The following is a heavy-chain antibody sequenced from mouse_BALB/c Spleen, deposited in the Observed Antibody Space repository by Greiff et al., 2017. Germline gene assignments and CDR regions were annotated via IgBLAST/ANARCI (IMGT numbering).Heavy chain of an antibody. CDR3: TRCAGYPLYWYFDV. Sequence: VQLQQSGAELVKPGASVKLSCKASGYTFTSYYMYWVKQRPGQGLEWIGEINPSNGGTNFNEKFKSKATLTVDKSSSTAYMQLSSLTSEDSAVYYCTRCAGYPLYWYFDVWGAGTTVTVSS. CDR2: INPSNGGT. J-gene: IGHJ1*01. D-gene: IGHD2-2*01. V-gene: IGHV1S81*02. CDR1: GYTFTSYY.